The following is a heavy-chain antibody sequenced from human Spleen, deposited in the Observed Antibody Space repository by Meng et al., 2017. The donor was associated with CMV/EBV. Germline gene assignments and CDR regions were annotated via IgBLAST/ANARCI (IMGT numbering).Heavy chain of an antibody. CDR1: GFIFRGYG. CDR3: AKESPPVAAKNPVDY. Sequence: GESLKISCAASGFIFRGYGMHWVRQAPGKGLEWVAFIRDDGTNKYYVGSVKGRFTISRDDSQNTLFLQMHSLKPEDTAVYYCAKESPPVAAKNPVDYWGQGTLVTVSS. J-gene: IGHJ4*02. D-gene: IGHD6-19*01. V-gene: IGHV3-30*02. CDR2: IRDDGTNK.